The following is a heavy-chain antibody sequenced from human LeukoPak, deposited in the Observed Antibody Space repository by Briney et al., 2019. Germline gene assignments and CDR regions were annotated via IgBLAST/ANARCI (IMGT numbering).Heavy chain of an antibody. V-gene: IGHV1-2*02. D-gene: IGHD6-19*01. CDR2: INPNSGGT. J-gene: IGHJ6*03. CDR3: PRSIAVARVVYYYRDV. CDR1: GYTFSGYY. Sequence: ASVKVSCKASGYTFSGYYMRWVRQAPGQGLEWMGWINPNSGGTNYAQKFQGGVTMTRDKSISKAYIELSRLRSDDTAPYYCPRSIAVARVVYYYRDVWGKGTTVTVSS.